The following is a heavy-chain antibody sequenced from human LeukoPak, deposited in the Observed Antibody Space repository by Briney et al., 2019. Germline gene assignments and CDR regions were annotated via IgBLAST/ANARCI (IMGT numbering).Heavy chain of an antibody. V-gene: IGHV3-53*01. D-gene: IGHD3-22*01. CDR2: IYSSGSA. CDR1: GFTTRNNY. J-gene: IGHJ4*02. CDR3: ASSGSYSHFDY. Sequence: GGSLRLSCAASGFTTRNNYIRWVRQAPGKGLEWVSIIYSSGSAYYVDSVKGRFTISRDTSKNMVFLQMNSLRAEDTAVYYCASSGSYSHFDYWGQGTLVTVSS.